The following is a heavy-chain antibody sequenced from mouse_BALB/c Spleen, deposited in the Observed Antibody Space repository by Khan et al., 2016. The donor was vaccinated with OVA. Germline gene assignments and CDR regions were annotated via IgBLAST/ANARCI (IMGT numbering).Heavy chain of an antibody. Sequence: VQLQQPGAELVKPGASVKISCKASGYTFISYYMYWVKQRPGQGLEWIGGITPSDGGTIFNEKFKSKATLTVDKSSSTAYMQFSSLTSEDSAVYYGARSGFGSPLAYWGQGTLVTVSA. CDR3: ARSGFGSPLAY. CDR1: GYTFISYY. J-gene: IGHJ3*01. V-gene: IGHV1S81*02. D-gene: IGHD2-2*01. CDR2: ITPSDGGT.